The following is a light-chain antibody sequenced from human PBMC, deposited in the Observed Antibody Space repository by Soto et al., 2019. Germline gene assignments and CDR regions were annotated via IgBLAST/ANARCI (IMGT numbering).Light chain of an antibody. V-gene: IGKV1-39*01. CDR1: QSFSNY. J-gene: IGKJ4*01. CDR2: GAS. CDR3: QQSHSIPLT. Sequence: DIQMTQSPSSLSASVGDRVTVTCRASQSFSNYLNWYQHKPGRAPKLLIYGASNLQSGVPSRFSGSGSGTDFTLTINSLQPEDFATYYCQQSHSIPLTFGGGTKAEIK.